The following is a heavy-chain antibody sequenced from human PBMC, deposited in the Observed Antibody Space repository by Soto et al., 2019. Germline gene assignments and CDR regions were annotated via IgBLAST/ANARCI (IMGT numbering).Heavy chain of an antibody. V-gene: IGHV1-58*01. J-gene: IGHJ5*02. CDR2: IDVGSGNA. D-gene: IGHD3-22*01. CDR1: GFTFSTSA. CDR3: ATVGRGLKDYYDSRGGWFDP. Sequence: SVKVSCKTSGFTFSTSAVHWVRQARGHRLQWVGWIDVGSGNANYAQMLQERVTISRDMSTSTAYMELSSLRPEDTAVYYCATVGRGLKDYYDSRGGWFDPWGQGTLVTVSS.